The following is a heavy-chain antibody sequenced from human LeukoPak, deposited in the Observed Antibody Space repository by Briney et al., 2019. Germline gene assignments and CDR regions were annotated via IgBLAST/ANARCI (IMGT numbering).Heavy chain of an antibody. CDR3: ATLSGYFYH. CDR1: RFTSSSSV. V-gene: IGHV3-23*01. CDR2: MSVSGCST. D-gene: IGHD5-12*01. J-gene: IGHJ1*01. Sequence: GGSLRHSRVASRFTSSSSVMSWVPPAPGKGLGWVSTMSVSGCSTYYADSVKAGFTISRDTSNNTLYLKMNSLRAEDTAIYCGATLSGYFYHWGEGSLLAVCS.